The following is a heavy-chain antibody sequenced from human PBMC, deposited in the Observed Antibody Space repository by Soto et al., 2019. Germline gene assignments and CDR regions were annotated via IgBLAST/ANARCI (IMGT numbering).Heavy chain of an antibody. V-gene: IGHV6-1*01. CDR3: ARGNWNGEGYYYGMDV. J-gene: IGHJ6*02. D-gene: IGHD1-1*01. CDR2: TYYRSKWYS. CDR1: GDSVSRNSGA. Sequence: SQTLSLTCXISGDSVSRNSGAWNWIRQSPSGGLQWLGRTYYRSKWYSEYAPSVKSRITINPDTAKNQFALQLKSVTPDDSGVYYCARGNWNGEGYYYGMDVWGQGITVTVSS.